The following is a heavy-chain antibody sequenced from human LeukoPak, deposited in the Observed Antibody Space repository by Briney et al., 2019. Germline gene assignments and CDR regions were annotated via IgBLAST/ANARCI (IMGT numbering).Heavy chain of an antibody. CDR3: ARADYYDSSASDY. J-gene: IGHJ4*02. V-gene: IGHV4-34*01. Sequence: PSETLSLTCAVHGGSFSGYYWSWIRQSPGKGREWIGEIDDSGSSNYHPSLKSRVTVSVEKSKNQLSLKLRSVTAADTAVYYCARADYYDSSASDYWGQGTLVTVSS. CDR2: IDDSGSS. D-gene: IGHD3-22*01. CDR1: GGSFSGYY.